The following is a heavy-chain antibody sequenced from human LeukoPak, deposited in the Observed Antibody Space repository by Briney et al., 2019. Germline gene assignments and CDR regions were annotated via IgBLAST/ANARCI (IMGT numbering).Heavy chain of an antibody. V-gene: IGHV3-9*01. J-gene: IGHJ4*02. CDR3: AKVKAGEGGFDY. Sequence: PGGSLRLSCAASGFTFDDYAMHWVRQAPGKGLEWVSGISWNSGSIGYADSVKGRFTISRYNAKNSLYLQMNSLRAEDTALYYCAKVKAGEGGFDYWGQGTLVTVSS. D-gene: IGHD7-27*01. CDR1: GFTFDDYA. CDR2: ISWNSGSI.